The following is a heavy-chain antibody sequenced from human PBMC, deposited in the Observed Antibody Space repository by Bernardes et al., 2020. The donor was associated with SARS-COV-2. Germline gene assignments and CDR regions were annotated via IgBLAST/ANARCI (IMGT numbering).Heavy chain of an antibody. D-gene: IGHD3-3*01. CDR2: LSSSSSTI. Sequence: GSLRLPCAASGFTFCSYCMNWVRQAPGKGLEWVSYLSSSSSTINHADLGKGRFTIFRDNAKNPLYLQMNSLRAEDTAVYYCAIQRDYDFWSGYYTYSYYYYYMDVWGKGTTVTVSS. CDR3: AIQRDYDFWSGYYTYSYYYYYMDV. V-gene: IGHV3-48*04. CDR1: GFTFCSYC. J-gene: IGHJ6*03.